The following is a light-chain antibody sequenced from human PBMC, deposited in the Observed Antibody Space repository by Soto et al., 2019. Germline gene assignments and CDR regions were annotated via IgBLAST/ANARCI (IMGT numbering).Light chain of an antibody. Sequence: SYELTQPPSVSVSPGQTASITCSGDKLGDKYACWYQQKPGQSPVLVIYQDSKRPSGIPERFSGSNSGNTATLTISGTQAMDEADSYCQAWDSSILYVFGTGTKVTVL. CDR2: QDS. V-gene: IGLV3-1*01. CDR1: KLGDKY. J-gene: IGLJ1*01. CDR3: QAWDSSILYV.